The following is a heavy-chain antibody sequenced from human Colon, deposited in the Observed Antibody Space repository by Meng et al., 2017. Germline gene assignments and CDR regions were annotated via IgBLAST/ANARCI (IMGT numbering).Heavy chain of an antibody. Sequence: SETLSLTCNVSGDSISGSRYYWGWIRQSPGKGLEYIATIFYSGRTYYNPSLKSRVTMSVDTTNNQFSLKLSSVTAADTAAYYCVRERGSYSGGEFEYWGQGTLVTVSS. CDR2: IFYSGRT. D-gene: IGHD3-22*01. V-gene: IGHV4-39*07. J-gene: IGHJ4*02. CDR1: GDSISGSRYY. CDR3: VRERGSYSGGEFEY.